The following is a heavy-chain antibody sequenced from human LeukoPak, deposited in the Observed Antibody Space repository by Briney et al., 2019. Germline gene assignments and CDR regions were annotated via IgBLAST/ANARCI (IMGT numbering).Heavy chain of an antibody. CDR3: ARGTGGTMVRGVTLDY. J-gene: IGHJ4*02. V-gene: IGHV3-7*01. Sequence: GGSLRLSCAASGFTFSSYWMSWVRQAPGKGLEWVANIKQDGSEKYYVDSVKGRFTISRDNSKNTLYLQMNSLRAEDTAVYYCARGTGGTMVRGVTLDYWGQGTLVTVSS. CDR1: GFTFSSYW. CDR2: IKQDGSEK. D-gene: IGHD3-10*01.